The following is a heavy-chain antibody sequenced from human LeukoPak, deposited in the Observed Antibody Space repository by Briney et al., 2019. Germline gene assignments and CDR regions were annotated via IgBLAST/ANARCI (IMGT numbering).Heavy chain of an antibody. J-gene: IGHJ6*03. CDR1: GGTFSSYA. V-gene: IGHV1-69*13. CDR3: ASRFGERRTYYYYYMDV. Sequence: ASVTVSCKASGGTFSSYAISWVRQAPGQGLEWMGGIIPIFGTANYAQKFQGRVTITADESTSTAYMELSSLRSEDTAVYYCASRFGERRTYYYYYMDVWGKGTTVTISS. CDR2: IIPIFGTA. D-gene: IGHD3-10*01.